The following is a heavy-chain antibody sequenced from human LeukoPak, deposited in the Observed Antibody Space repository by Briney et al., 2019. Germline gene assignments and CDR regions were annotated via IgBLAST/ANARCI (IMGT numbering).Heavy chain of an antibody. CDR2: IYWDDDK. CDR3: ARDRAQTYYDSSAGFDP. D-gene: IGHD3-22*01. Sequence: ESGPTLVKPTQTLTLTCTFSGFSLSTSGVGVGWIRQPPGKALEWLALIYWDDDKRYSPSLKSRLTITKDTSKNQVVLTMTNMDPRDTATYYSARDRAQTYYDSSAGFDPWGQGTLVTVSS. CDR1: GFSLSTSGVG. J-gene: IGHJ5*02. V-gene: IGHV2-5*02.